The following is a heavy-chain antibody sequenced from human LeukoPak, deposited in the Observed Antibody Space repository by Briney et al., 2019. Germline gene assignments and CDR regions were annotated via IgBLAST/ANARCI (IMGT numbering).Heavy chain of an antibody. CDR1: GFTFSSYA. CDR2: ISGSGGST. V-gene: IGHV3-23*01. J-gene: IGHJ2*01. Sequence: GGSLRLSCAASGFTFSSYAMSWVRRAPGKGLEWVSAISGSGGSTHYADSVKGRFTISRDNSKNTLFLQMNSLRAEDTAVYYCAKDTSYWYFDLWGRGTLVTVSS. CDR3: AKDTSYWYFDL.